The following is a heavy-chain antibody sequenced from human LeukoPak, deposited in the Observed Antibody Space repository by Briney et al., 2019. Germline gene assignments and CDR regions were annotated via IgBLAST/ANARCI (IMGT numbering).Heavy chain of an antibody. CDR3: ARDGSSSWYVVGGMDV. J-gene: IGHJ6*02. V-gene: IGHV1-2*02. Sequence: GASVKVSCKASGYTFTGYYMHWVRQAPGQGLEWMGWINPNSGGTNYAQKFQGRVTMTTDTSTSTAYMELRSLRSDDTAVYYCARDGSSSWYVVGGMDVWGQGTTVTVSS. CDR2: INPNSGGT. D-gene: IGHD6-13*01. CDR1: GYTFTGYY.